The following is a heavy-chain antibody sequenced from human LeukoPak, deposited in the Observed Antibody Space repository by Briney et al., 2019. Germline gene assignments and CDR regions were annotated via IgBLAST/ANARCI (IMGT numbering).Heavy chain of an antibody. CDR3: ARDRNSPAKYYFDY. V-gene: IGHV3-30*01. CDR1: GFTFNAYA. CDR2: VSNDGRDK. Sequence: GRSLRLSCAASGFTFNAYAMHWVRQAPGKGLEWVAVVSNDGRDKHYADSVKGRFTISRDNSENTLYLQINTLRAEDTAVYYCARDRNSPAKYYFDYWGQGTLVTVSS. D-gene: IGHD1-14*01. J-gene: IGHJ4*02.